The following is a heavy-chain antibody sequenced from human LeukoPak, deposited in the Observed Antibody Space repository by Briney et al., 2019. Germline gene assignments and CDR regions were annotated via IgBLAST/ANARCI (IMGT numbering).Heavy chain of an antibody. CDR3: ATSRYYYDSSGFLVDY. J-gene: IGHJ4*02. Sequence: GGSLRLSCAASGFSFSYYGMSWVRQAPGKGLEWVSAISGRGGSGRSTYYADSVKGRFTISRDDSKNTLYLEMSSLRAEDTAIYYCATSRYYYDSSGFLVDYWVQGTLVTVSS. D-gene: IGHD3-22*01. CDR2: ISGRGGSGRST. CDR1: GFSFSYYG. V-gene: IGHV3-23*01.